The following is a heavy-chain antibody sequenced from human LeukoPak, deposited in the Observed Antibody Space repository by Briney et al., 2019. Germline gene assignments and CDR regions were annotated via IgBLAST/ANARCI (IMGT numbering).Heavy chain of an antibody. Sequence: GGSLRLSCAVSGFTLSTYAMTWVRQAPGKGLEWVSVIYSGGSTYYADSVKGRFTISRDNSKNTLYLQMNSLRAEDTAVYYCARDPTTVVTLDAFDIWGQGTMVTVSS. D-gene: IGHD4-23*01. CDR2: IYSGGST. V-gene: IGHV3-66*01. CDR1: GFTLSTYA. J-gene: IGHJ3*02. CDR3: ARDPTTVVTLDAFDI.